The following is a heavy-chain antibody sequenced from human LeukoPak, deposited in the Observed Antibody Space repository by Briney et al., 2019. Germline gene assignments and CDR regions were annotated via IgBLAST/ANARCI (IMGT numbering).Heavy chain of an antibody. V-gene: IGHV3-23*01. D-gene: IGHD3-22*01. CDR3: AKSSYYDASGYYREYYFDY. J-gene: IGHJ4*02. CDR2: ISGSGGST. CDR1: GFSFSNYA. Sequence: GGSLRLSCVSSGFSFSNYAMSWVRQAPGKGLEWVSSISGSGGSTHYADSVKGRFTISRDKAKNTLYLQMNSLRAEDTAVYYCAKSSYYDASGYYREYYFDYWGQGTLVTVSS.